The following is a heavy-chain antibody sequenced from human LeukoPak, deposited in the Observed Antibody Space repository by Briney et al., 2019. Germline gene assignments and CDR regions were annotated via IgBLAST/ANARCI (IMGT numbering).Heavy chain of an antibody. J-gene: IGHJ4*02. CDR3: ARDSPVGGVIGYYYFDY. V-gene: IGHV1-69*13. CDR1: GGTFSSYA. D-gene: IGHD3-16*02. Sequence: GASVTVSCKASGGTFSSYAISWVRQAPGQGLEWMGGIIPIFGTANYAQKFQGRVTITADESTSTAYMELSSLRSEDTAVYYCARDSPVGGVIGYYYFDYWGQGTLVTVSS. CDR2: IIPIFGTA.